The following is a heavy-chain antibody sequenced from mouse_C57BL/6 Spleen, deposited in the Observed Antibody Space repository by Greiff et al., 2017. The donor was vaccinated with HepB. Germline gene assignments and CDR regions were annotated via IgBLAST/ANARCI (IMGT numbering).Heavy chain of an antibody. CDR1: GYAFSSYW. D-gene: IGHD1-1*01. J-gene: IGHJ4*01. CDR3: ARSPITTVVAYYAMDY. V-gene: IGHV1-80*01. CDR2: IYPGDGDT. Sequence: QVHVKQSGAELVKPGASVKISCKASGYAFSSYWMNWVKQRPGKGLEWIGQIYPGDGDTNYNGKFKGKATLTADKSSSTAYMQLSSLTSEDSAVYFCARSPITTVVAYYAMDYWGQGTSVTVSS.